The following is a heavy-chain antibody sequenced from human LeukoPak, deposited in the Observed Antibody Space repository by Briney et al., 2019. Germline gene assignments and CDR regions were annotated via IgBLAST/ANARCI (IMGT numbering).Heavy chain of an antibody. CDR2: IYYSGST. V-gene: IGHV4-39*01. CDR3: ARVQGHSGYCGSTSCHEGCYGMDV. CDR1: GGSISSSSYY. J-gene: IGHJ6*02. Sequence: SETLSLTCTVSGGSISSSSYYWGWIRQPPGKGLDRIGSIYYSGSTHYNPSLKSRVTISVDTSKNQFSLKLSSVTAADTAVYYCARVQGHSGYCGSTSCHEGCYGMDVWGQGTTVTVSS. D-gene: IGHD2-2*01.